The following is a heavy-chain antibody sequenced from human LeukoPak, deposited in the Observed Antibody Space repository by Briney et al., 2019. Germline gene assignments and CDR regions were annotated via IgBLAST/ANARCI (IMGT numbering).Heavy chain of an antibody. CDR2: ISSSSSTI. CDR1: GFTFSSYE. CDR3: ARDLSSGRYYYYYMDV. V-gene: IGHV3-48*01. J-gene: IGHJ6*03. D-gene: IGHD3-22*01. Sequence: SGGSLRLSCAASGFTFSSYEMNWVRQAPGKGLEWVSYISSSSSTIYYADSVKGRFTISRDNAKNSLYLQMNSLRAEDTAVYYCARDLSSGRYYYYYMDVWGKGTTVTVSS.